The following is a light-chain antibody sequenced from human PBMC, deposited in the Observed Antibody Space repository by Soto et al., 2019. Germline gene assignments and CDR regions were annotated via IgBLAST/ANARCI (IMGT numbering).Light chain of an antibody. CDR1: NFGDKS. CDR2: DDY. Sequence: SYELNQPPSVSVAPGQPARITCGGDNFGDKSVHWYQQKPGQAPVMVVYDDYDRPSGIPERFSGSNSGNTATLTISGTQAMDEADYYCQAWDSSTAWGVFGTGTQLTVL. J-gene: IGLJ1*01. V-gene: IGLV3-21*02. CDR3: QAWDSSTAWGV.